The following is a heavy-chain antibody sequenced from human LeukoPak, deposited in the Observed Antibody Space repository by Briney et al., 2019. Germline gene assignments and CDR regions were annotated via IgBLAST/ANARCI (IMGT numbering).Heavy chain of an antibody. J-gene: IGHJ4*02. CDR2: INPNSGGT. D-gene: IGHD2-21*02. CDR3: ARELTGGDVDF. Sequence: ASVKVSCKASGFTFSDYYIHWVRQAPGQGLQWMGWINPNSGGTIYAQKFQGRVTMTRDTSISTAYMDLSRLTSDDTAVYYCARELTGGDVDFWGQGTLVTVSS. CDR1: GFTFSDYY. V-gene: IGHV1-2*02.